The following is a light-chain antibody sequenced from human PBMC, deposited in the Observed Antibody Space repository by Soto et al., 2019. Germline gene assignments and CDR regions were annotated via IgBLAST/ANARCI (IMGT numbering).Light chain of an antibody. Sequence: IVLTQSPSTLSFYPVERATLSCRASQTINNNVAWYQLKDGQVPRLVIYGASTRATGIPARFSGSGSGTEFTLTISSLQSEDFAVYYCQQYNNWPLITFGQGTRLEIK. J-gene: IGKJ5*01. V-gene: IGKV3-15*01. CDR3: QQYNNWPLIT. CDR1: QTINNN. CDR2: GAS.